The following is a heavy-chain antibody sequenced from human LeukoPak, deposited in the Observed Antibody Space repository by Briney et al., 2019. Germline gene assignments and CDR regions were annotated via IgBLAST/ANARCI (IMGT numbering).Heavy chain of an antibody. CDR2: IYSGGST. Sequence: PSETLSLTCTVSGGSISSYYWSWIRQPPGKGLEWVSVIYSGGSTYYADSVKGRFTISRDNSKNTLYLQMNSLRAEDTAVYYCARGDGPLDYWGQGTLVTVSS. D-gene: IGHD5-24*01. CDR3: ARGDGPLDY. CDR1: GGSISSYY. J-gene: IGHJ4*02. V-gene: IGHV3-66*01.